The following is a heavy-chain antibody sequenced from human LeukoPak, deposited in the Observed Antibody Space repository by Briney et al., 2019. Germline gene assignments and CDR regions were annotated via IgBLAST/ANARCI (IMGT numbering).Heavy chain of an antibody. D-gene: IGHD5-12*01. CDR1: GFTFSSYA. J-gene: IGHJ4*02. CDR3: VKRVSSGLYYFDY. Sequence: PGGSLRLSCAASGFTFSSYAMSWVRQAPGKGLEWVSTFGRSGGSTFYADSVKGRFTISRDNSKNTLYLQMNSLRAEDTAVYYCVKRVSSGLYYFDYWGQGTLVTVSS. V-gene: IGHV3-23*01. CDR2: FGRSGGST.